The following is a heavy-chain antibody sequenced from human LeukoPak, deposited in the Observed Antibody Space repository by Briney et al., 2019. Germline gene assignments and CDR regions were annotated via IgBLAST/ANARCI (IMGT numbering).Heavy chain of an antibody. CDR2: ISGGGATT. V-gene: IGHV3-23*01. D-gene: IGHD6-19*01. CDR1: GFTFTSYV. CDR3: AKDLSSGWGRFDY. J-gene: IGHJ4*02. Sequence: GGSLRLPCAASGFTFTSYVLSWVRQAPGRGLEWVSSISGGGATTYYADSVRGRFTISRDNSKNTLYLQMNSLRAEDTALYYCAKDLSSGWGRFDYWGQGNLVTVSS.